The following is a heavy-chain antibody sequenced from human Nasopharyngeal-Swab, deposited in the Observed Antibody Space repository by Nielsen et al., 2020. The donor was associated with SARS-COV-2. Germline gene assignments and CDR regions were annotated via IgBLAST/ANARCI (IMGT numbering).Heavy chain of an antibody. V-gene: IGHV4-4*02. J-gene: IGHJ4*02. D-gene: IGHD1-26*01. CDR3: ARRGLVGVTISFDY. CDR2: IYNTGST. Sequence: WIRQPPGRGLEWIGEIYNTGSTNYNPSLRSRVTMSVDKSKNQFSLKLSSVTAADTAVYYCARRGLVGVTISFDYWGQETLVTVSS.